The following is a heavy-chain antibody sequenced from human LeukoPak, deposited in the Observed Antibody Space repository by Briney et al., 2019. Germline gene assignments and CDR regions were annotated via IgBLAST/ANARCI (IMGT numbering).Heavy chain of an antibody. V-gene: IGHV3-30*18. J-gene: IGHJ6*02. CDR3: AKAYGGYESHYYYYGMDV. CDR1: GFTFSYYG. CDR2: ISYDGSNE. Sequence: GGPLRLSCAASGFTFSYYGMHWVRQAPGKGLEWVVVISYDGSNEYYADSVKGRFTISRDNSKNTLYLQMNSLRAEDTAVYYCAKAYGGYESHYYYYGMDVWGQGTTVTVSS. D-gene: IGHD5-12*01.